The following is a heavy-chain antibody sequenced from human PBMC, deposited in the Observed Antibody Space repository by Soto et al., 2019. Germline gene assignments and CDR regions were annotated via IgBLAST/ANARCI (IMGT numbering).Heavy chain of an antibody. CDR2: INPNSGNI. CDR1: GNTFTSYD. J-gene: IGHJ4*02. D-gene: IGHD3-10*01. Sequence: ASVKVSCKASGNTFTSYDINWVRQATGHGLEWMGWINPNSGNIGYAQKFQGRVTMTRDTAIRTAYMEVGRLRSDDTAVYYCARGRASGSYYLLDYWGQGTLVTVSS. V-gene: IGHV1-8*01. CDR3: ARGRASGSYYLLDY.